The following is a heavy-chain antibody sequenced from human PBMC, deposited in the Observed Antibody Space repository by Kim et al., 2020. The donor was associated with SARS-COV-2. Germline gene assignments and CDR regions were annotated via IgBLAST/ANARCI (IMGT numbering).Heavy chain of an antibody. CDR3: ARGLRGYCSSTSCYRVQNWFDP. Sequence: SETLSLTCAVYGGSFSGYYWSWIRQPPGKGLEWIGEINHSGSTNYNPYLKSRVTISVDTSKNQFSLKLSSVIAADTAVYYCARGLRGYCSSTSCYRVQNWFDPWGQGTLVTVSS. CDR1: GGSFSGYY. V-gene: IGHV4-34*01. CDR2: INHSGST. J-gene: IGHJ5*02. D-gene: IGHD2-2*01.